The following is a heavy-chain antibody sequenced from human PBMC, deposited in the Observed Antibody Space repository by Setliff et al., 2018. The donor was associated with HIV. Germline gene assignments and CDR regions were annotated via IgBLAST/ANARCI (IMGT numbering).Heavy chain of an antibody. V-gene: IGHV3-74*01. Sequence: GGSLRLSCAASGFSFSNYWMHWVRQAPGKGLVWVSRINTDGSSTLYADSVKVRFTISRDNTKNTLYLQMNSLRAEDTAVYYCVREGWSLLRYFDWLLSYMDVWGKGTTVTVSS. CDR1: GFSFSNYW. CDR2: INTDGSST. D-gene: IGHD3-9*01. J-gene: IGHJ6*04. CDR3: VREGWSLLRYFDWLLSYMDV.